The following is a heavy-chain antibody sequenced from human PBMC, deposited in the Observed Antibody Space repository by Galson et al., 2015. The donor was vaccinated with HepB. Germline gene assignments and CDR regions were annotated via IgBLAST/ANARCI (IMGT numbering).Heavy chain of an antibody. CDR3: ARSSSVVAFDI. J-gene: IGHJ3*02. V-gene: IGHV1-3*01. CDR2: INAGNGNT. Sequence: SVKVSCKASGYTFTSYAMHWVRQAPGQRLEWMGWINAGNGNTKYSQKFQGRVTITRDTSASTAYMELSSLRSEDTAVYCCARSSSVVAFDIWGQGTMVTVSS. D-gene: IGHD2-2*01. CDR1: GYTFTSYA.